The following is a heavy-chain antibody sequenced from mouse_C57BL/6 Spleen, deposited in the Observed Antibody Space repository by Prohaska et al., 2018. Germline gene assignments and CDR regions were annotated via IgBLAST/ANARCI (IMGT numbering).Heavy chain of an antibody. D-gene: IGHD1-1*01. Sequence: QVQLQQSGAELVRPGASVTLSCKASGYTFTDYEMHWVKQTPVHGLEWIGAIDPETGGTAYNQKFKGKAILTADKSSSTAYMELRSLTSEDSAVYYCTPITTVVAYPFAYWGQGTLVTVSA. J-gene: IGHJ3*01. CDR2: IDPETGGT. CDR3: TPITTVVAYPFAY. CDR1: GYTFTDYE. V-gene: IGHV1-15*01.